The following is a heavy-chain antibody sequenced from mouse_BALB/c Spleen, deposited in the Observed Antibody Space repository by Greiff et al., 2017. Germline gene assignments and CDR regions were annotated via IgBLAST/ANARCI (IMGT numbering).Heavy chain of an antibody. Sequence: QVQLKESGPGLVQPSQSLSITCTVSGFSLTSYGVHWVRQSPGKGLEWLGVIWSGGSTDYNAAFISRLSISKDNSKSQVFFKMNSLQTDDTAMYYCAREGIYLDYWGQGTTLTVSS. J-gene: IGHJ2*01. V-gene: IGHV2-4-1*01. CDR2: IWSGGST. CDR3: AREGIYLDY. CDR1: GFSLTSYG.